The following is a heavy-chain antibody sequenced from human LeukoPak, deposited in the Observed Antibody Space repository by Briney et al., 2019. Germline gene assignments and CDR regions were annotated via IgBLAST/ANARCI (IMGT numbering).Heavy chain of an antibody. V-gene: IGHV1-18*01. CDR2: INPYNGNT. CDR1: GYTFTSYG. D-gene: IGHD3-3*01. J-gene: IGHJ4*02. Sequence: ASVKVSCKPSGYTFTSYGISWVRQAPGQGLEWMAWINPYNGNTNYAQKLRGRVTMTTDTSTGTAYMELRSLTSDDTAVYYCAREPSGYPYFLDFWGQGTLVTVSS. CDR3: AREPSGYPYFLDF.